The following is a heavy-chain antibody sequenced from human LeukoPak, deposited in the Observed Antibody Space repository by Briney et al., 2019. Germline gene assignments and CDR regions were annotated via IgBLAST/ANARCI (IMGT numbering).Heavy chain of an antibody. CDR2: IYDSGST. J-gene: IGHJ4*02. Sequence: PSETLSLTCTVSDGSITSYYWSWIRQPPGKGLEWIGHIYDSGSTNYNPSLKSRVTISVDTSKNQFSLKLSSVTAADTAVYYCARDPSISGWYLDYWGQGTLVTVSS. V-gene: IGHV4-59*01. D-gene: IGHD6-19*01. CDR1: DGSITSYY. CDR3: ARDPSISGWYLDY.